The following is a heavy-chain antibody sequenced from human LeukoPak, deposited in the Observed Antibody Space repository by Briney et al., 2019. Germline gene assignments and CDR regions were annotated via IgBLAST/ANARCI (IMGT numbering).Heavy chain of an antibody. CDR1: GGSISSGDYY. Sequence: PSQTLSLTCTVSGGSISSGDYYWSWIRQPPGKGLEWIGYIYYSGSTYYNPSLKSRVTISVDTSKNQFSLKLSSVTAADTAVYYCASARQWYYYGPGPTDNWFDPWGQGTLVTVSS. J-gene: IGHJ5*02. CDR2: IYYSGST. CDR3: ASARQWYYYGPGPTDNWFDP. D-gene: IGHD3-10*01. V-gene: IGHV4-30-4*01.